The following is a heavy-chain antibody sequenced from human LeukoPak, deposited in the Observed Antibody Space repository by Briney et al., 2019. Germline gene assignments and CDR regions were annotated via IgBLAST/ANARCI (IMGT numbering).Heavy chain of an antibody. D-gene: IGHD3-3*01. V-gene: IGHV2-5*01. Sequence: SGPTLVKPTQTLTLTCTFSGFSLSTSGVGVGWIRQPPGKALEWLALFYWNDDKRYSPSLKSRLTITKDTSKNQVVLTMTNMDPVDTATYYCAHRRTIFGVVTNDYWGQGTLVTVSS. CDR2: FYWNDDK. CDR1: GFSLSTSGVG. CDR3: AHRRTIFGVVTNDY. J-gene: IGHJ4*02.